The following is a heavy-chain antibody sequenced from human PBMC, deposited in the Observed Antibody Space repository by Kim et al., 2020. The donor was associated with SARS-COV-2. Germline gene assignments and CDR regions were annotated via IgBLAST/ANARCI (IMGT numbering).Heavy chain of an antibody. J-gene: IGHJ4*02. V-gene: IGHV3-23*01. Sequence: VKGRLTISRDNSTNTLYLQMNSLRAEDTAVYYCAKSRVTLMVRGVIPLDYWGQGTLVTVSS. D-gene: IGHD3-10*01. CDR3: AKSRVTLMVRGVIPLDY.